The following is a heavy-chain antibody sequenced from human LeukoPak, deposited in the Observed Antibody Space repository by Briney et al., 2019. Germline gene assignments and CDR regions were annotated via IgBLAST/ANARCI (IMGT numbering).Heavy chain of an antibody. CDR1: GYTFTSYG. V-gene: IGHV1-46*01. Sequence: GASVKVSCKASGYTFTSYGISWVRQAPGQGLEWMGIINPSGKSTYYAQKFQGRVTMTRDTSTSTVCMELSSLRSEDTALYYCASGTIPYYFDYWGQGTLVTVSS. CDR2: INPSGKST. J-gene: IGHJ4*02. D-gene: IGHD5-24*01. CDR3: ASGTIPYYFDY.